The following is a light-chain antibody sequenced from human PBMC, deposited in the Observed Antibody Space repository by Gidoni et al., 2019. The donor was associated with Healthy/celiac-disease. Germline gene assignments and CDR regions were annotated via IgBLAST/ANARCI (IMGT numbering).Light chain of an antibody. CDR1: QSISSW. Sequence: DIQLTQSPSTLSAAVGDTVPITFRASQSISSWLSWYQQKPGKAPKLLIYDASSLESGVPAWFSGSGSGTEFMLTISSLQPDYFATYYCQQYNSYPFTFGGGTKVEIK. CDR3: QQYNSYPFT. J-gene: IGKJ4*01. V-gene: IGKV1-5*01. CDR2: DAS.